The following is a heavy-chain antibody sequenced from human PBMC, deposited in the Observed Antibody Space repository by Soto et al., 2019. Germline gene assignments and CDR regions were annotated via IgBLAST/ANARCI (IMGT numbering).Heavy chain of an antibody. J-gene: IGHJ4*02. CDR1: GFTFSSYA. D-gene: IGHD6-13*01. Sequence: PGGSLRLSCAASGFTFSSYAMSWVRQAPGKGLEWVSAISGSGGSTYYADSVKGRSTISRDNSKNTLYLQMNSLRAEDTAVYYCAKMVSRIAAAGPTYFDYWGQGTLVTVSS. V-gene: IGHV3-23*01. CDR2: ISGSGGST. CDR3: AKMVSRIAAAGPTYFDY.